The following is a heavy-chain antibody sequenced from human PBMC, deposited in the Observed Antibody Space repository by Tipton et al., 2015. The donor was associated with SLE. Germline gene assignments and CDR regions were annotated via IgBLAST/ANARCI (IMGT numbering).Heavy chain of an antibody. CDR3: ARVRYSGHDEAYYFDY. J-gene: IGHJ4*02. V-gene: IGHV4-61*02. D-gene: IGHD5-12*01. CDR2: IYTSGST. Sequence: TLSLTCTVSGGSISSGSYYWSWLRQPAGKGLEWIGRIYTSGSTNYNPSLKSRVTISVHTSKNQFSLKLSSVTAADTAVYYYARVRYSGHDEAYYFDYWGQGTLVTVSS. CDR1: GGSISSGSYY.